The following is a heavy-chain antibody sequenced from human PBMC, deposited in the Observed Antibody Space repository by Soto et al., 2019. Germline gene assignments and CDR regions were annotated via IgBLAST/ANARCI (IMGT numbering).Heavy chain of an antibody. D-gene: IGHD3-10*01. J-gene: IGHJ4*02. CDR1: GFTFSSYA. CDR3: AKDIRLTFGDPEGNFDY. Sequence: EVQLLESGGGLVQPGGSLRLSCAASGFTFSSYAMSWVRQAQGKGLEWVSASSGSGGSTYYAGSVKGRFTISRDNSKNTLYLQMNSLRAEDTAVYYCAKDIRLTFGDPEGNFDYWGQGTLVTVSS. CDR2: SSGSGGST. V-gene: IGHV3-23*01.